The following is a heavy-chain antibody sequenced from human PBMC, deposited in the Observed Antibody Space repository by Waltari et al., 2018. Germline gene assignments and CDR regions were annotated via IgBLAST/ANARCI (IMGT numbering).Heavy chain of an antibody. V-gene: IGHV1-18*01. CDR3: ARHFAAVYDSRGSGY. Sequence: QVQLVQSGVEVKKPGASVQVSCKAFGYTLSSYGIRWVRQAPGQGLEWIGWSNPYNGNTNDAKKFQGRVTMTTDTATSTAYMELRSLRSDDTAVYYCARHFAAVYDSRGSGYWGQGTQVTVSS. J-gene: IGHJ4*02. CDR2: SNPYNGNT. D-gene: IGHD3-22*01. CDR1: GYTLSSYG.